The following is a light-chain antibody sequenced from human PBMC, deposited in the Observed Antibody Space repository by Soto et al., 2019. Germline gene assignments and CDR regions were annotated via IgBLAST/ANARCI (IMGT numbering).Light chain of an antibody. V-gene: IGKV3-20*01. Sequence: EIVLTQSPGTLSLSPGERATLSCRASQSVTRSSFAWYQQKPGQAPRLLVYGASSRATGSPDRFSGSGCGTHFTLDFSRLESVGFAMYYRHPYGSSPWTFGLGTKVEIK. CDR1: QSVTRSS. J-gene: IGKJ1*01. CDR3: HPYGSSPWT. CDR2: GAS.